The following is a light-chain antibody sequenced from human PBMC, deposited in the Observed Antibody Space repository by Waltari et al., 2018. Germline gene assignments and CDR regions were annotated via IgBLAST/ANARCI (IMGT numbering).Light chain of an antibody. Sequence: DIMMTQSPISLPVSPGEPAYISCRSSQSLLHSNGYHYLDWYLQKPGQSPQLLIYFGSNRASGVADRFSGSASGTDFTLKVSSVEAEDVGVYFCMQGLQIPFTFGQGTELEI. CDR1: QSLLHSNGYHY. V-gene: IGKV2-28*01. J-gene: IGKJ2*01. CDR2: FGS. CDR3: MQGLQIPFT.